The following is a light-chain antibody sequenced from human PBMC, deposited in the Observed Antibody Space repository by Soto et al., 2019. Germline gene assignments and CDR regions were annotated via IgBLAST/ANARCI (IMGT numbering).Light chain of an antibody. CDR1: QNSKNW. CDR2: EVS. Sequence: DIQMTQSPSTLSASVGDRVTITCRASQNSKNWLAWYQQRPGQAPRLLISEVSSWESRVPATFSGTASGTEFTLTISSLQPDDFATYYCQQYNSCPWTFGQGTKVDIK. V-gene: IGKV1-5*01. J-gene: IGKJ1*01. CDR3: QQYNSCPWT.